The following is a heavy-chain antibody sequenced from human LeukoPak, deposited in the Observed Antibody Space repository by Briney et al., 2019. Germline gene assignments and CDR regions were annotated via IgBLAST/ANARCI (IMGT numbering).Heavy chain of an antibody. CDR2: IYYSGST. J-gene: IGHJ3*02. Sequence: SETLSLTCTVSGGSISSYYWSWIRQPPGKGLEWIGYIYYSGSTNYNPSLKSRVTISVDTSKNQFSLKLSSVTAADTAVYYCARHIAVAGFGAFDIWGQGTMVTVSS. D-gene: IGHD6-19*01. CDR1: GGSISSYY. CDR3: ARHIAVAGFGAFDI. V-gene: IGHV4-59*08.